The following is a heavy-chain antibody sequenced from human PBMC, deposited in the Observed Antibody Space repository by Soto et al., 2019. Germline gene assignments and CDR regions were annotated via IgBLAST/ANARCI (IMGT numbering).Heavy chain of an antibody. CDR1: GGSFSGYY. CDR2: INHSGST. CDR3: ARGPIGTVTTYLDY. Sequence: SETLSLPCAVYGGSFSGYYWSWIRQPPGKGLEWIGEINHSGSTHYNPSLTSRVTISVDTSTNQFARKLSSVTAADTAGEYCARGPIGTVTTYLDYWGQGTLVTVSS. D-gene: IGHD4-17*01. V-gene: IGHV4-34*01. J-gene: IGHJ4*02.